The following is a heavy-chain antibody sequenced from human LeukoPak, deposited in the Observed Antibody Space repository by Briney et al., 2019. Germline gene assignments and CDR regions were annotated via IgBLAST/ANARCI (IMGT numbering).Heavy chain of an antibody. V-gene: IGHV1-2*02. Sequence: ASVKVSCKASGYTFTGYYMHWVRQAPGQGLEWMGWINPNSGGTNYAQKFQGRVTMTRDTSISTAYMELSRLRSDDTAVYYCARDYGYCSGGSCYSFLDYWGQGTLATVSS. CDR1: GYTFTGYY. CDR2: INPNSGGT. D-gene: IGHD2-15*01. CDR3: ARDYGYCSGGSCYSFLDY. J-gene: IGHJ4*02.